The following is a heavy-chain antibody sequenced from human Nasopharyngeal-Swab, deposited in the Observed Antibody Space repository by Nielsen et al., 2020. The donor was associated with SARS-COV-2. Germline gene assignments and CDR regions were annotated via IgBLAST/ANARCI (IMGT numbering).Heavy chain of an antibody. CDR2: IIPIFGTA. D-gene: IGHD2-15*01. CDR3: ARDGDCSGGSCEPMTAFDI. Sequence: SVKVSCKASGGTFSSYAISWVRQAPGQGLEWMGGIIPIFGTANYAQKFQGRVTITADESTSTAYMELSSLRSEDTAVYYCARDGDCSGGSCEPMTAFDIWGQGTMVTVSS. CDR1: GGTFSSYA. J-gene: IGHJ3*02. V-gene: IGHV1-69*13.